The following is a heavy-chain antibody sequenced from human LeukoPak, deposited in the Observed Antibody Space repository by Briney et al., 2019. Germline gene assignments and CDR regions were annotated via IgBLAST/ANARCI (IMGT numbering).Heavy chain of an antibody. D-gene: IGHD3-16*02. CDR3: TTEKVWGSYRPPPGI. Sequence: GGSLRLSCAASGFTFSSYAMSWVRQAPGKGLEWVGRIKSKTDGGTTDYAAPVKGRFTISRDDSKNTLYLQMNSLKTEDTAVYYCTTEKVWGSYRPPPGIWGQGTMVTVSS. V-gene: IGHV3-15*01. J-gene: IGHJ3*02. CDR2: IKSKTDGGTT. CDR1: GFTFSSYA.